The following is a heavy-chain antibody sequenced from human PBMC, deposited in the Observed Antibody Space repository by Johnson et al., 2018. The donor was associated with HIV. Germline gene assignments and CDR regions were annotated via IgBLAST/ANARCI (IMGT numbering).Heavy chain of an antibody. D-gene: IGHD2-15*01. CDR3: ARSPRIVVVVAATVGHAFDI. V-gene: IGHV3-30*04. CDR2: ISYDGKNK. CDR1: GFTFSSYA. Sequence: VQLVESGGGVVQPGRSLRLSCAASGFTFSSYAMHWVRQAPGTGLEWVAVISYDGKNKYYADSVKGRFTISRDNSKNTLYLQMNSLRAEDTAVYYCARSPRIVVVVAATVGHAFDIWGQGTMVTVSS. J-gene: IGHJ3*02.